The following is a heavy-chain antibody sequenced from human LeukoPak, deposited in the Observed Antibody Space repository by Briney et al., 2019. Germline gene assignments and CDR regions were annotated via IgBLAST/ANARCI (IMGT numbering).Heavy chain of an antibody. CDR3: AKDWGHYYASGQGSYFDY. D-gene: IGHD3-10*01. CDR2: IWYDGVNK. V-gene: IGHV3-33*06. J-gene: IGHJ4*02. Sequence: GGSLRLSCAASGFTFSNYGIHWVRQAPGKGLEWVAVIWYDGVNKFYSDSVKGRFTTSRDNSKNTLYLQMNSLRAEDTAVYYCAKDWGHYYASGQGSYFDYWGQGTLVTVSS. CDR1: GFTFSNYG.